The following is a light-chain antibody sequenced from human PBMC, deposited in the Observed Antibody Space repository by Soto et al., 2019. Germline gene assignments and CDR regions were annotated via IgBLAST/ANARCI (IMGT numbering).Light chain of an antibody. J-gene: IGKJ1*01. CDR3: QQYGRSWT. Sequence: EIVLTQSPGTLSLSPGERASLSCRASQSVSSNYLAWYQQKPGQAPRLLIYAASSRATGIPDRFSGSGSGTDFTLTISRLEPEDFAVYYCQQYGRSWTFGQGTKVDNK. V-gene: IGKV3-20*01. CDR2: AAS. CDR1: QSVSSNY.